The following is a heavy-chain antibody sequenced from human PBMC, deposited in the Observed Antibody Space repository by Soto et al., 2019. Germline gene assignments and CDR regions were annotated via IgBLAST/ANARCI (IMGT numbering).Heavy chain of an antibody. V-gene: IGHV4-59*08. CDR2: IYYSGST. J-gene: IGHJ4*02. Sequence: SETLSLTCTVSGGSISSYYWSWIRQPPGKGLEWIGYIYYSGSTNYNPSLKSRVTISVDTSKNQFSLKLSSVTAADTAVYYCARHNSLRAVAGFAFDYWGQGTLVTVSS. CDR3: ARHNSLRAVAGFAFDY. CDR1: GGSISSYY. D-gene: IGHD6-19*01.